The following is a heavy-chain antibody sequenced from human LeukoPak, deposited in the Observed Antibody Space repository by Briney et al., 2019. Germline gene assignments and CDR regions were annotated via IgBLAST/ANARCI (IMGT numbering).Heavy chain of an antibody. Sequence: GGSLRLSCAASGLTFSDFAMHWLRQAPGKGLEYVSTISSNGISPYYANSVKGRFTISRDNSKNTLHLQMGSLRADDTAVYYCVRAHSIHNYHYGIDVWGHGTTVTVSS. CDR2: ISSNGISP. J-gene: IGHJ6*02. CDR3: VRAHSIHNYHYGIDV. D-gene: IGHD3-3*01. V-gene: IGHV3-64*01. CDR1: GLTFSDFA.